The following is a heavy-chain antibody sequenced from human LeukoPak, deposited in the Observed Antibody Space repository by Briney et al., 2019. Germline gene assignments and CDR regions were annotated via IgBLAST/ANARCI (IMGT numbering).Heavy chain of an antibody. J-gene: IGHJ4*02. CDR1: GVSVTNYY. CDR2: SYPTGDT. Sequence: SETLSLTCSVSGVSVTNYYWSWVRQPAGKRLEWIGRSYPTGDTIYNPSLKSRVTMSVDMSKNHLSLKLTSVTAADAAVYYCARDLTARGSFDYWGQGILVSVSS. V-gene: IGHV4-4*07. D-gene: IGHD3-16*01. CDR3: ARDLTARGSFDY.